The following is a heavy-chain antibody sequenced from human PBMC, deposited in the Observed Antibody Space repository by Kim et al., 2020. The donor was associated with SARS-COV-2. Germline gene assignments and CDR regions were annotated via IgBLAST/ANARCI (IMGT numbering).Heavy chain of an antibody. CDR3: AKAPWGYCSGGTCYELGKWFDP. CDR1: GFTFDTYA. D-gene: IGHD2-15*01. Sequence: GGSLRLSCAASGFTFDTYAMHWLRQIPGKGLEWVSGISWDSATIAYADSVRGRFIISRDNAKSSLYLQMNSLRAEDTAFYYCAKAPWGYCSGGTCYELGKWFDPWGQGTLVTVSS. J-gene: IGHJ5*02. CDR2: ISWDSATI. V-gene: IGHV3-9*01.